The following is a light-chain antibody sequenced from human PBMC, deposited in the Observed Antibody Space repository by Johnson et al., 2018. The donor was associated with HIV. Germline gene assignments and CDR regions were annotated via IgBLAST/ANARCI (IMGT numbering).Light chain of an antibody. CDR3: GTWDSSLSAHYI. CDR2: ENN. J-gene: IGLJ1*01. CDR1: SSNIGNNF. V-gene: IGLV1-51*02. Sequence: QLVLTQPPSVSAAPGQKVTISCSGSSSNIGNNFVSWYQQLPGTAPKLLIYENNKRPSGIPDRFSDSKSGTSATLGITGLQTGDEADYCCGTWDSSLSAHYIFGTGTKVTVL.